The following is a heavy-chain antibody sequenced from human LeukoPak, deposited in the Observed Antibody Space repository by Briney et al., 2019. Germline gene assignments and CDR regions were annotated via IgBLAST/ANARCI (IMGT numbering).Heavy chain of an antibody. V-gene: IGHV4-59*02. D-gene: IGHD3-22*01. CDR3: ARGREEFYYDSSGYYYFDN. J-gene: IGHJ4*02. Sequence: SETLSLTCTVSGGSVTTYYWSWIRQPPGREPEWIGFFHYTGSTDYNPSLRSRVTISVDTSQNQFSLKLSSVTAADTAVYYCARGREEFYYDSSGYYYFDNWGQGNLVTVSS. CDR2: FHYTGST. CDR1: GGSVTTYY.